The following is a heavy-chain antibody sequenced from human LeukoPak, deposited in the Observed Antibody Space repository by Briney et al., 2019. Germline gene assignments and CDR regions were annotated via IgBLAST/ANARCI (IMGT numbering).Heavy chain of an antibody. CDR3: ARGITLHFDY. V-gene: IGHV4-59*01. CDR1: GGSISSYY. Sequence: KPSETLSLACTVSGGSISSYYWSWIRQPPGKGLEWIGYIYYSGSTNYNPSLKSRVTISVDTSKNQFSLKLSSVTAADTAVYYCARGITLHFDYWGQGTLVTVSS. CDR2: IYYSGST. J-gene: IGHJ4*02. D-gene: IGHD1-14*01.